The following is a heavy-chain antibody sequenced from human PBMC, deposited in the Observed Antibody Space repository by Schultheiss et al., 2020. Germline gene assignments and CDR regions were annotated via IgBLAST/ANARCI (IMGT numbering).Heavy chain of an antibody. Sequence: SATLSLTCTVSGGSISSSSYYWGWIRQPPGKGLEWIGSIYYSGSTYYNPSLKSRVTISVDTSKNQFSLKLSSVTAADTAVYYCARRNTAMAHFDYWGQGTLVTVSS. CDR2: IYYSGST. CDR3: ARRNTAMAHFDY. D-gene: IGHD5-18*01. J-gene: IGHJ4*02. CDR1: GGSISSSSYY. V-gene: IGHV4-39*01.